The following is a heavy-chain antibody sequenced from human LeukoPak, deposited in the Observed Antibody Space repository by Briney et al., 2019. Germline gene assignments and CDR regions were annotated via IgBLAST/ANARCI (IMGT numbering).Heavy chain of an antibody. J-gene: IGHJ6*02. CDR2: FDPEDGET. Sequence: GASVKVSCKVSGYTLTELSMHWVRQAPGKGLEWMGGFDPEDGETIYAQKFQGRVTMTEDTSTDTAYMELSSLRSEDTAVYYCATVPKRGYYDSSGYYLYYYYGMDVWGQGTTVTVPS. D-gene: IGHD3-22*01. CDR3: ATVPKRGYYDSSGYYLYYYYGMDV. V-gene: IGHV1-24*01. CDR1: GYTLTELS.